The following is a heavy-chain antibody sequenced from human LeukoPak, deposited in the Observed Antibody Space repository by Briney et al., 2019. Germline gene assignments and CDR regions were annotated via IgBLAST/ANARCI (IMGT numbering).Heavy chain of an antibody. Sequence: ASVKVSCKASGYTFTSYYIHWVRQAPGQGLEWMGIIRPSGGRASYPQNFQGRVTMTMDMSASTVHMELSSLTSEDTAMYYCAREPPESFRFDYWAREPRSPSP. CDR3: AREPPESFRFDY. CDR2: IRPSGGRA. J-gene: IGHJ4*02. V-gene: IGHV1-46*01. D-gene: IGHD3-16*02. CDR1: GYTFTSYY.